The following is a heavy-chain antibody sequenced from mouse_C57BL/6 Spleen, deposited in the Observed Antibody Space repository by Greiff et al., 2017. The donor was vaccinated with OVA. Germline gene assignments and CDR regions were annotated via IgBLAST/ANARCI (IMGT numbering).Heavy chain of an antibody. V-gene: IGHV1-64*01. Sequence: VQLQQPGAELVKPGASVKLSCKASGYTFTSYWMHWVKQRPGQGLEWIGMIHPNSGSTNYNEKFKSKATLTVDKSSSTAYMQLSSLTSEDSAVYYCARRRGDYDYPLFDYWGQGTTLTVSS. CDR3: ARRRGDYDYPLFDY. CDR2: IHPNSGST. D-gene: IGHD2-4*01. CDR1: GYTFTSYW. J-gene: IGHJ2*01.